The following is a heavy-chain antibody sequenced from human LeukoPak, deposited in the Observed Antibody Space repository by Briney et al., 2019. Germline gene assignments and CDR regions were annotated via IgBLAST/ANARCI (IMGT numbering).Heavy chain of an antibody. CDR2: ISYDGGNK. D-gene: IGHD5-24*01. CDR3: AKDVEMATIEGNFDY. CDR1: GFTFSSYG. V-gene: IGHV3-30*18. Sequence: GRSLRLSCAASGFTFSSYGMHWVRQAPGKGLEWVAVISYDGGNKYYADSVKGRFTISRDNSKNTLYLQMNSLRAEDTAVYYCAKDVEMATIEGNFDYWGQGTLVTVSS. J-gene: IGHJ4*02.